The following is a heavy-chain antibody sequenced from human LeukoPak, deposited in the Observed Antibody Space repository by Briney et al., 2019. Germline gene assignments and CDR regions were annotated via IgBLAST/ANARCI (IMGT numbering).Heavy chain of an antibody. V-gene: IGHV3-11*01. D-gene: IGHD2-2*01. CDR2: ISRSGSTI. CDR3: ARDLVVPAAKSYYGMDV. Sequence: GGSLRLSCAASGFTFSDYYMSWIRQAPGKGLEWVSYISRSGSTIYYADSVKGRFAISRDNAKNSLYLQMNSLRAEDTAVYYCARDLVVPAAKSYYGMDVWGQGTTVTVSS. J-gene: IGHJ6*02. CDR1: GFTFSDYY.